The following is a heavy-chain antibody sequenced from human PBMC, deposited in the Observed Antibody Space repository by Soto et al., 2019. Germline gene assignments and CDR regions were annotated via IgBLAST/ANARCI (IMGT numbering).Heavy chain of an antibody. D-gene: IGHD1-20*01. CDR1: GVSFSSFT. CDR3: ARETGSYNRNDGLMDV. V-gene: IGHV3-21*02. Sequence: EVQLVESGGGLVKPGGSLRLSCAASGVSFSSFTMNWVRHAPGKGQEWVSSIDTGSTYIYYADSVTGRFTISRDNAKKSVYLQMNSLRAEDTAVYYCARETGSYNRNDGLMDVWGQGTTATVSS. J-gene: IGHJ6*02. CDR2: IDTGSTYI.